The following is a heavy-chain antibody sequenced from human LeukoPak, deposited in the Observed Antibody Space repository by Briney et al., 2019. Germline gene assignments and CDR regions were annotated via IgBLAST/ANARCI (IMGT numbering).Heavy chain of an antibody. CDR1: GFTFSSYE. Sequence: GGSLRLSCAASGFTFSSYEMHWVRQAPGKGLEWVSGISWNSGSIGYADSVKGRFTISRDNAKNSLYLQMNSLRAEDTALYYCAKDSYYYGSGSYVYWGQGTLVTVSS. V-gene: IGHV3-9*01. D-gene: IGHD3-10*01. CDR3: AKDSYYYGSGSYVY. J-gene: IGHJ4*02. CDR2: ISWNSGSI.